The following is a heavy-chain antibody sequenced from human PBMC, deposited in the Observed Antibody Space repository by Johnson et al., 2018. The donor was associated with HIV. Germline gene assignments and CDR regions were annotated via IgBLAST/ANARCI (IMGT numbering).Heavy chain of an antibody. V-gene: IGHV3-33*06. CDR1: GFTFSSYG. D-gene: IGHD6-13*01. J-gene: IGHJ3*02. CDR3: AKVVTSSSSWQDDAFDI. Sequence: QVQLVESGGGVVQPGRSLRLSCAASGFTFSSYGMHWVRQAPGKGLEWVAGVWYDGREKDYADSVKGRFTISRDNSKNTLYLEMNSLRVEDTAVYYCAKVVTSSSSWQDDAFDIWGQGTVVTVSS. CDR2: VWYDGREK.